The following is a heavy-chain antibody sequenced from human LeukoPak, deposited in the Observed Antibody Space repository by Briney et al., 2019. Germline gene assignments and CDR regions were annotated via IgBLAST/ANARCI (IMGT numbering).Heavy chain of an antibody. CDR3: ARAIVAYCGGDCYSVHFDY. CDR2: IIPIFGTA. V-gene: IGHV1-69*05. Sequence: ASVKVSCKASEGTFSSYAISWVRQAPGQGLEWMGRIIPIFGTANYAQKFQGRVTITTDESTSTAYMELSSLRSEDTAVYYCARAIVAYCGGDCYSVHFDYWGQGTLVTVSS. J-gene: IGHJ4*02. D-gene: IGHD2-21*02. CDR1: EGTFSSYA.